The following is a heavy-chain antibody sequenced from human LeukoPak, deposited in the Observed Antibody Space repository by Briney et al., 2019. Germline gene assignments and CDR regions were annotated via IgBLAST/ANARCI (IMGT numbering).Heavy chain of an antibody. CDR2: ISYSGST. V-gene: IGHV4-59*08. CDR1: GGSISSYY. Sequence: PSETLSLTCTVSGGSISSYYWSWIRQPPGKGLEWIGYISYSGSTNYNPSLKSRVTISVDTSKNQFSLKLSSVTAGDTAVYYCARRSGWSSPGWFDPWGQGTLVTVPS. J-gene: IGHJ5*02. CDR3: ARRSGWSSPGWFDP. D-gene: IGHD6-19*01.